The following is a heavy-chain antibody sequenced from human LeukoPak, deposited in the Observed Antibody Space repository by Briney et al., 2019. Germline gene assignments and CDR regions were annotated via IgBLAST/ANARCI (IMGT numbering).Heavy chain of an antibody. Sequence: GASVKVSCKASGYTFTGYYMHWVRQAPGQGLEWMGWTNPNSGGTNYAQKFQGRVTMTRDTSISTAYMELSRLRSDDTAAYYCASGITMVRGVPKNYYYMDVWGKGTTVTISS. CDR2: TNPNSGGT. CDR3: ASGITMVRGVPKNYYYMDV. CDR1: GYTFTGYY. D-gene: IGHD3-10*01. J-gene: IGHJ6*03. V-gene: IGHV1-2*02.